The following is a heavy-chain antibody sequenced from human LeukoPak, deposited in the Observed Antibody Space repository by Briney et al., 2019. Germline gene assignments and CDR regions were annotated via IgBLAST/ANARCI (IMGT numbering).Heavy chain of an antibody. CDR2: ISGSGGST. D-gene: IGHD2-21*02. Sequence: GGSLRLSCAASGFTFSSYAMSWVRQAPGKGLEWVSAISGSGGSTYYGDSVKGRFTISRDNSKNTLYLQMNSLRAEDTAVYYCAKQVAYCGGDCYNLWGQGTLVTVSS. J-gene: IGHJ5*02. V-gene: IGHV3-23*01. CDR1: GFTFSSYA. CDR3: AKQVAYCGGDCYNL.